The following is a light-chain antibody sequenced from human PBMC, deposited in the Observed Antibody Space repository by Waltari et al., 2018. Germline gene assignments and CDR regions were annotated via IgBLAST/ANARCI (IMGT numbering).Light chain of an antibody. Sequence: DIVVTQSPLSLPVTPGEQASIPCRSSQSLLDRNGYNLLDWYLQKPGQSPQLLIYFGSNRASGVPDRFSGSGSGRDFTLKISRVEAEDVGVYYCMQALQTPWTFGQGTKVEIK. V-gene: IGKV2-28*01. CDR1: QSLLDRNGYNL. CDR3: MQALQTPWT. CDR2: FGS. J-gene: IGKJ1*01.